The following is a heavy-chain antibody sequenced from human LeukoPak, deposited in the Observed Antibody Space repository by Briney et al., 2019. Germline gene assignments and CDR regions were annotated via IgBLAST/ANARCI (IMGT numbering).Heavy chain of an antibody. CDR1: GFTFSSYW. D-gene: IGHD6-19*01. J-gene: IGHJ4*02. CDR3: ARDLIAVAGTEGRYFDY. Sequence: PGGSLRLSCAASGFTFSSYWMSWVRQAPGKGLEWVANIKQDGSEKYYVDSVKGRFTISRDNAKNSLYLQMNSLRAEDTAVYYCARDLIAVAGTEGRYFDYWGQGTLVTVSS. CDR2: IKQDGSEK. V-gene: IGHV3-7*01.